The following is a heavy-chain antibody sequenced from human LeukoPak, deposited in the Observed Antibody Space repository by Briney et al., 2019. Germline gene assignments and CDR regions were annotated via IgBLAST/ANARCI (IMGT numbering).Heavy chain of an antibody. J-gene: IGHJ4*02. CDR1: GFTFSSYW. Sequence: GGSLRLSCAASGFTFSSYWMHWVRQAPGKGLVWVSRINSDGNITNYADSVKGRFTISRDNAENTLYLQMNTQRADDTAVYYCATEKQQRGFDYWGQGTLVTVSS. V-gene: IGHV3-74*01. CDR2: INSDGNIT. D-gene: IGHD6-13*01. CDR3: ATEKQQRGFDY.